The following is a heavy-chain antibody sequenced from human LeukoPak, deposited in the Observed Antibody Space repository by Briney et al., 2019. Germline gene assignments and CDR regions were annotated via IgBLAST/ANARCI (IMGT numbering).Heavy chain of an antibody. CDR3: AKMKGHPLPKYYMDV. J-gene: IGHJ6*01. Sequence: GASVKVSCKASGYTFTSYYMHWVRQAPGQGLEWMGIINPSGGSTSYAQKFQGRVTMTRDMSTSTVYMELSSLRSEDTAIYYCAKMKGHPLPKYYMDVWGQGTTVTVSS. D-gene: IGHD1-26*01. CDR1: GYTFTSYY. CDR2: INPSGGST. V-gene: IGHV1-46*01.